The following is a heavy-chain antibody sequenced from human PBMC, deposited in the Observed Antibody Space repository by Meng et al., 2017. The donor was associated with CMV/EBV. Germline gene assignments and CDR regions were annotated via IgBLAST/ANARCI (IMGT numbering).Heavy chain of an antibody. J-gene: IGHJ4*02. CDR1: GFTFSDYY. CDR3: ARVAPWGYSYGFTHPFFDY. Sequence: GGSLRLPCAASGFTFSDYYMSWIRQAPGKGLEWVSYISSSGSTIYYADSVKGRFTISRDNAKNSLYLQMNSLRAEDTAVYYCARVAPWGYSYGFTHPFFDYWGQGTLVTVSS. V-gene: IGHV3-11*01. D-gene: IGHD5-18*01. CDR2: ISSSGSTI.